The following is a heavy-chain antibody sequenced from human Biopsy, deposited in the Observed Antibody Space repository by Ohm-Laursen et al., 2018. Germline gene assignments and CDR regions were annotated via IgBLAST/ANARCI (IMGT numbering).Heavy chain of an antibody. Sequence: SSVKVSCKASGGPSSNYAFSWVRQAPGQGLEWVGRIVPILGHLNYAQRFQGRVSVTADKSTTYVYMELSRLTSGDTAVYYCAADADGYYTEFDYWGPGTLVTVSP. CDR3: AADADGYYTEFDY. V-gene: IGHV1-69*04. CDR1: GGPSSNYA. D-gene: IGHD3-3*01. J-gene: IGHJ4*02. CDR2: IVPILGHL.